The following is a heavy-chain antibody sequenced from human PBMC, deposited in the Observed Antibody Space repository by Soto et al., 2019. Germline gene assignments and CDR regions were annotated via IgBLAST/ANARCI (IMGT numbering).Heavy chain of an antibody. V-gene: IGHV4-39*02. CDR2: IYYSGST. CDR3: ARERFGELLPFDY. D-gene: IGHD3-10*01. Sequence: PSDTLSLTCTVSGGSISSSSYYWGWIRQPPGKGLEWIGSIYYSGSTYYNPSLKSRVTISVDTYKNQFSLKLSSVTAANTAVYYCARERFGELLPFDYWGQGTLANVSS. CDR1: GGSISSSSYY. J-gene: IGHJ4*02.